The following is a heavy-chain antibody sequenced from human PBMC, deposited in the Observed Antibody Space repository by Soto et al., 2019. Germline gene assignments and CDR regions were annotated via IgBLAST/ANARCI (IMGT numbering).Heavy chain of an antibody. CDR3: AREVHLRTLRFLEWADYGGIFDP. CDR2: IIPIFGTA. V-gene: IGHV1-69*13. Sequence: SVKVFCKASGGTFSSYAISWVRQAPGQGLEWMGGIIPIFGTANYAQKFQGRVTITADESTSTAYMELSSLRSEDTAVYYCAREVHLRTLRFLEWADYGGIFDPWGQGTLVTVSS. D-gene: IGHD3-3*01. CDR1: GGTFSSYA. J-gene: IGHJ5*02.